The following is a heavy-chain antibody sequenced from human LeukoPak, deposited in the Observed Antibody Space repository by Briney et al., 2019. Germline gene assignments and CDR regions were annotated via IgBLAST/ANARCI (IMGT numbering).Heavy chain of an antibody. CDR1: GGSISSGSYY. Sequence: SQTLSLTCTVSGGSISSGSYYWSWIRQPAGKGLEWIGRIYTSGSTNYNPSLKSRVTISVDTSKNQFSLKLSSVTAADTAVYYCARHEATYYDFWSGYYSTTAPGSFDYWGQGTLVTVSS. D-gene: IGHD3-3*01. V-gene: IGHV4-61*02. CDR2: IYTSGST. J-gene: IGHJ4*02. CDR3: ARHEATYYDFWSGYYSTTAPGSFDY.